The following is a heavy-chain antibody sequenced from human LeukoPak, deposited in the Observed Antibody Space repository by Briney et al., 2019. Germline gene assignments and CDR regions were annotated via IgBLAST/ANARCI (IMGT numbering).Heavy chain of an antibody. CDR1: GYTFTSYD. J-gene: IGHJ4*02. CDR2: MNPNSGNT. CDR3: ARVGYDYVWGSYRALGY. V-gene: IGHV1-8*03. D-gene: IGHD3-16*02. Sequence: ASVKVSCKASGYTFTSYDINWVREATGQGLEWMEWMNPNSGNTGYAQKFQGRVTITRNTSISTAYMELSSLRSEDTAVYYCARVGYDYVWGSYRALGYWGQGTLVTVSS.